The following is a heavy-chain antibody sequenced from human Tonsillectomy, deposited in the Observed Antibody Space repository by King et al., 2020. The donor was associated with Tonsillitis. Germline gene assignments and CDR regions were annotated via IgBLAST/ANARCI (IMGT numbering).Heavy chain of an antibody. V-gene: IGHV3-53*01. CDR1: GFTVSSNY. Sequence: QLVQSGGGLIQPGGSLRLSCAASGFTVSSNYMSWVRQAPGKGLEWVSVIYSGGSTYYADSVKGRFTISRDNSKNTLYLQMNSLRAEDTAVYYCGVDSSGYRYWYFDLWGRGTLVTVSS. CDR2: IYSGGST. CDR3: GVDSSGYRYWYFDL. D-gene: IGHD3-22*01. J-gene: IGHJ2*01.